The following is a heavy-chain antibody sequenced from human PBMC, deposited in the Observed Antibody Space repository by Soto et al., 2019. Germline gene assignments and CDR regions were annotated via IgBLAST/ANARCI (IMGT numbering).Heavy chain of an antibody. CDR3: SGTPIGGGTEQFEP. J-gene: IGHJ5*02. D-gene: IGHD1-26*01. CDR2: VRSSSSTI. CDR1: GFTFSSYG. V-gene: IGHV3-48*02. Sequence: EEQLVESGGGLVQPGGSLRLSCVASGFTFSSYGMNWVRQAPGKGLEWVSYVRSSSSTIYYADSVKGRFTISRDNAKNSLFLQMNSLRDEDTAVYYCSGTPIGGGTEQFEPWGQGTRFTVSS.